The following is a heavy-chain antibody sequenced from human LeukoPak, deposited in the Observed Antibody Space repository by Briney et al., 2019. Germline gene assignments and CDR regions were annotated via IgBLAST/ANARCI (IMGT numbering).Heavy chain of an antibody. CDR2: IWPDGSKK. J-gene: IGHJ4*02. CDR3: AKISSSAESNFDY. V-gene: IGHV3-30*02. D-gene: IGHD6-25*01. Sequence: GGSLRLSCAASGFTFSTYAMHWVRQAPGKGLEWVAFIWPDGSKKYYADSVKGRFAISRENSKNTVYLQMNDLRPEDTALYFCAKISSSAESNFDYWGQGTLLTLSS. CDR1: GFTFSTYA.